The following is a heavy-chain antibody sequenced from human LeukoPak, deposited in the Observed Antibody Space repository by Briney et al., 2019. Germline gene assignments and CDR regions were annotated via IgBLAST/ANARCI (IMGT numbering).Heavy chain of an antibody. CDR2: IYHSGST. CDR1: GGSISGGGYS. V-gene: IGHV4-30-2*01. CDR3: ARAHDILTGYYKSGVYFDY. J-gene: IGHJ4*02. Sequence: SETLYLTCAVSGGSISGGGYSWRWIRQPPGKGLEWIGYIYHSGSTYYNPSLKSRVTISVDRSKNQFSLKLSSVTAADTAVYYCARAHDILTGYYKSGVYFDYWGQGTLVTVSS. D-gene: IGHD3-9*01.